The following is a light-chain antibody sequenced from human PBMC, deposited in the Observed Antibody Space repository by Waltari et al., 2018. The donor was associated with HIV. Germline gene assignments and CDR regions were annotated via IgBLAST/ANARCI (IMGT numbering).Light chain of an antibody. J-gene: IGLJ2*01. CDR2: EAT. CDR1: SSDVGVYNY. V-gene: IGLV2-8*01. CDR3: SSYAGSNNFVV. Sequence: QSALTQPPSPSGSPGQSITISCTGTSSDVGVYNYSSWYQHHPGKAPKTMIYEATKRPSGVPDRFSGSKSGNTASLTVSGLQGAEEADYYCSSYAGSNNFVVFGGGTKLTVL.